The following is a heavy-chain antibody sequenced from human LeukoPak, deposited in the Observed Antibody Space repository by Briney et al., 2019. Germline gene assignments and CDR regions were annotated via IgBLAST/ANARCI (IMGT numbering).Heavy chain of an antibody. V-gene: IGHV4-61*08. Sequence: SETLSLTCTVSGGSISSGGYYWSWIRQPPGKGLEWIGYIYYNGNTNYNPPLKSRVTISVDTSKNQFSLKVSSVTAADTAVYYCARGWGSTWYYFDYWGQGTLVTVSS. CDR2: IYYNGNT. CDR1: GGSISSGGYY. J-gene: IGHJ4*02. CDR3: ARGWGSTWYYFDY. D-gene: IGHD6-13*01.